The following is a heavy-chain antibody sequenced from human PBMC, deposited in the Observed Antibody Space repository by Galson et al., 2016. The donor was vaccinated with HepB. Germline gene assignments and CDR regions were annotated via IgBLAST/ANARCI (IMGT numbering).Heavy chain of an antibody. CDR3: VKINGYNNGWPYKHFDH. J-gene: IGHJ5*02. CDR1: GFTFNNFA. CDR2: ITGLGGKA. V-gene: IGHV3-23*01. Sequence: SLRLSCAASGFTFNNFAMNWVRQAPGKGLEWVSSITGLGGKAFYSDSVKGRFTFSRDNSANTLFLQMTSLRPEDMAVYYCVKINGYNNGWPYKHFDHWGQGTQVIVSS. D-gene: IGHD5-12*01.